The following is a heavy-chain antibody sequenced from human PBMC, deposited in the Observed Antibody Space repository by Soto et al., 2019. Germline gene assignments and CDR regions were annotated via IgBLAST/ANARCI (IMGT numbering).Heavy chain of an antibody. V-gene: IGHV4-31*03. Sequence: SETLSLTCTVSGGSISSGGYYWSWIRQHPGKGLEWIGYIYYSGSTYYNPSLKSRATISVDTSKNQFSLKLSSVTAADTAVYYCARLYSGYDSDYWGQGTLVTVSS. CDR3: ARLYSGYDSDY. J-gene: IGHJ4*02. CDR1: GGSISSGGYY. D-gene: IGHD5-12*01. CDR2: IYYSGST.